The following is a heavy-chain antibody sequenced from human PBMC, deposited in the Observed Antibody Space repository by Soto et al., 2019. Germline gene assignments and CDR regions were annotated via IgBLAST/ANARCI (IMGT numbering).Heavy chain of an antibody. Sequence: QVQLVQSGAEVKKPGASVKVSCKASGYSFSSYDINWVRQAPGQGLELMGWMNPKSGQTGYAPRFQGRVTMTGHTSISTAYMELSSLRSEDTAMYYCARDIGPALDWFGPWGQGTLVTVSS. J-gene: IGHJ5*02. CDR1: GYSFSSYD. V-gene: IGHV1-8*01. CDR3: ARDIGPALDWFGP. D-gene: IGHD2-2*01. CDR2: MNPKSGQT.